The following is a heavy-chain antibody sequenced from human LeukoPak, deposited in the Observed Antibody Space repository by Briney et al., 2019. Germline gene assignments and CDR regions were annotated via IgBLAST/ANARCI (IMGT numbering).Heavy chain of an antibody. V-gene: IGHV4-39*01. CDR3: ARLLNMIHFEY. CDR1: GGSISSSSYY. Sequence: PSETLSLTCTVSGGSISSSSYYWGWIRQPPGKGLEWTGSIYYSGSTHYNPSLKSRVTISVDTSKNQFSLKLSSVTAADTAVYYCARLLNMIHFEYWGQGTLVTVSS. J-gene: IGHJ4*02. D-gene: IGHD2/OR15-2a*01. CDR2: IYYSGST.